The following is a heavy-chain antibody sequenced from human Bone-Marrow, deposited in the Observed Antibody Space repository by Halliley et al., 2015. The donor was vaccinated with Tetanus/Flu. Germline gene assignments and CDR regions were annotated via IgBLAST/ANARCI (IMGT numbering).Heavy chain of an antibody. CDR3: ARLLLRRVGDY. V-gene: IGHV4-39*01. CDR1: GGSISNSDYY. D-gene: IGHD2-8*02. J-gene: IGHJ4*02. Sequence: LRLSCTVSGGSISNSDYYWGWIRQPPGKGLEWLGSINYSGSTYDNPFLKSRVTISVDTPKNQFSLRLTSVTAADTAVYYCARLLLRRVGDYWGQGTLVTVSS. CDR2: INYSGST.